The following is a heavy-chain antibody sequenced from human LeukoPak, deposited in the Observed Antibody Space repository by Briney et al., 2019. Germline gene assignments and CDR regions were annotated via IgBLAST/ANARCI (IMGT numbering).Heavy chain of an antibody. J-gene: IGHJ4*02. V-gene: IGHV4-34*01. CDR3: ASLPGGPHYDILTGYYMGDY. CDR2: INHSGST. CDR1: GGSFSGYY. Sequence: PSETLSFTCAVYGGSFSGYYWSWIRQPPGKGLEWIGEINHSGSTNYNPSLKSRVTISVDTSKNQFSLKLSSVTAADTAVYYCASLPGGPHYDILTGYYMGDYWGQGTLVTVSS. D-gene: IGHD3-9*01.